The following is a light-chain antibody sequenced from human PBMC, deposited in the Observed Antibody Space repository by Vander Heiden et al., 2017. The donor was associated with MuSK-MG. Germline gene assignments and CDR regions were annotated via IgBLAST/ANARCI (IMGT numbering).Light chain of an antibody. CDR2: GKN. V-gene: IGLV3-19*01. Sequence: SSELTQDPAVSGALGQTVRITCQGDSLRSYYASWYQQKPGQAPVLVIYGKNNRPSGIPDRFPGSSSGNTASLTITGAQAEDEADYYCNSRDSSGIPYWVFGGGTKLTVL. CDR3: NSRDSSGIPYWV. J-gene: IGLJ3*02. CDR1: SLRSYY.